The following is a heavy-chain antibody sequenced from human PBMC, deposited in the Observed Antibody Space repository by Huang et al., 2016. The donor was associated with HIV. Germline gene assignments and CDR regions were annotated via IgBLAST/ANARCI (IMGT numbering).Heavy chain of an antibody. J-gene: IGHJ4*02. Sequence: EVQLVESGEGLVQPGGSLRLSCAASGFAFSSHSFNWVRQAPGKGLEWLSYISDSSGTKYYADSVKGRFSISRDNARNSLYLQMNSLRDADTAVYFCAREVSGWFRGAFDYWGQGALVTVSS. D-gene: IGHD6-19*01. V-gene: IGHV3-48*02. CDR1: GFAFSSHS. CDR3: AREVSGWFRGAFDY. CDR2: ISDSSGTK.